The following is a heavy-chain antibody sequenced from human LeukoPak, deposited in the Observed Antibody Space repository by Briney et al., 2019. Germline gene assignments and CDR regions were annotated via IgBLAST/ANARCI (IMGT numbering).Heavy chain of an antibody. Sequence: GESLKISCKGSGYSFTTYRIGWVRQMPGKGLEWMGIISPGDSDTRYSPSIQGQVTISADKSISTAYLQWSSLKASDTAMYYCARHVDDSSGYYYRTMYYFDYWGQGSLVTVSS. V-gene: IGHV5-51*01. CDR2: ISPGDSDT. D-gene: IGHD3-22*01. J-gene: IGHJ4*02. CDR1: GYSFTTYR. CDR3: ARHVDDSSGYYYRTMYYFDY.